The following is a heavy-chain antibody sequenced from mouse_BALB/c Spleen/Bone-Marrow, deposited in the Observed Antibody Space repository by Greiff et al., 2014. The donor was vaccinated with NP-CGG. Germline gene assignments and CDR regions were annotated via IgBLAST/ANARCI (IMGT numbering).Heavy chain of an antibody. CDR1: GYTFTSYD. CDR2: IYPGDGST. J-gene: IGHJ4*01. D-gene: IGHD2-13*01. CDR3: ARSGGDSMGY. Sequence: VQLQQSGPGLVKPGALVKISCKASGYTFTSYDINWVKQRPGQGLEWIGWIYPGDGSTKYNEKFKGKATLTADKSSSTAYMQLSSLTSENSADYFCARSGGDSMGYWGQGTSVTVSS. V-gene: IGHV1S56*01.